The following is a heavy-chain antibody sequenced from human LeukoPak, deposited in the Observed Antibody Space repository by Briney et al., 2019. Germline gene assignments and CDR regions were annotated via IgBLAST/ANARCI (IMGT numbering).Heavy chain of an antibody. CDR1: GFTFSSYW. J-gene: IGHJ4*02. Sequence: GGSLRLSCAASGFTFSSYWMSWVRQAPGKRLEWVANINQDGSGEYYVDSVKGRFTISRDNAKNSLYLQMNSLRAEDTAVYYCARDLSGWELQEYWGQGTLVTVSS. CDR3: ARDLSGWELQEY. D-gene: IGHD1-26*01. V-gene: IGHV3-7*01. CDR2: INQDGSGE.